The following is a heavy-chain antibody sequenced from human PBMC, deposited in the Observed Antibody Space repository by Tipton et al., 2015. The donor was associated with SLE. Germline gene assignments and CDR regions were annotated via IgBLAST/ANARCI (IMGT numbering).Heavy chain of an antibody. V-gene: IGHV4-4*02. Sequence: TLSLTCAISGDSINSNHRWSWVRQPPGKGLEWIGEIYHSGSTNYNPSLKSRVSMSIDKSKKQFSLKMRSLTAADTAVYYCARGPNSFDYWGQGTMVTASS. J-gene: IGHJ3*01. CDR3: ARGPNSFDY. D-gene: IGHD5-24*01. CDR1: GDSINSNHR. CDR2: IYHSGST.